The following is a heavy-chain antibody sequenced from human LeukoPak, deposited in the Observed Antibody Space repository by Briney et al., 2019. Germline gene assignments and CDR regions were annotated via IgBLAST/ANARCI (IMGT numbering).Heavy chain of an antibody. V-gene: IGHV4-39*07. D-gene: IGHD2/OR15-2a*01. CDR3: ARDSKARDYYYYGMDV. CDR1: GGSISSGTYY. J-gene: IGHJ6*02. Sequence: SETLSLTCSVSGGSISSGTYYWGWIRQPPGKGLEWIGSIHYSGSTYYNPSLKSRVTISVDTSKNQFSLKLSSVTAADTAVYYCARDSKARDYYYYGMDVWGQGTTVTVSS. CDR2: IHYSGST.